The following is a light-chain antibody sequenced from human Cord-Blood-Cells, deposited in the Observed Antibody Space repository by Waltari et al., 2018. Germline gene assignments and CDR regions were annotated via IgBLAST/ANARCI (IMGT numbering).Light chain of an antibody. J-gene: IGKJ1*01. CDR2: LGS. V-gene: IGKV2-28*01. Sequence: DIVMTQSPLSLPVTTGETASIPCRSSQSLLHSNGYNYLDWYLQKPGQSPQLLIYLGSNRASGVPDRFSGSGSGTDFTLKISRVEAEDVGVYYCMQALQTPRTFGQGTKVEIK. CDR1: QSLLHSNGYNY. CDR3: MQALQTPRT.